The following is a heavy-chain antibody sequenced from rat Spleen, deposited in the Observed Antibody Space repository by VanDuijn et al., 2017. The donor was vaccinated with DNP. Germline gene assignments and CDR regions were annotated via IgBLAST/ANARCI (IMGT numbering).Heavy chain of an antibody. V-gene: IGHV5-7*01. CDR3: TTGGAAAY. D-gene: IGHD1-2*01. CDR2: ITYDGTTT. CDR1: GFTFSNYD. Sequence: EVQLVESGGGLVQPGRSMKLSCAASGFTFSNYDMSWVRQAPKKGLEWVATITYDGTTTYYRDSVKGRFTISRDNAKSTLYLQMDSLRSEDTATYYCTTGGAAAYWGQGTLVTVSS. J-gene: IGHJ3*01.